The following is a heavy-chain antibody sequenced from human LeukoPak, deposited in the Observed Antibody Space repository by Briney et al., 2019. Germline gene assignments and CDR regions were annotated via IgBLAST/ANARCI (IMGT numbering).Heavy chain of an antibody. Sequence: PSETLSLTCTVSGGSISSYYWSWIRQPPGEGLEWIGYIYYSGSSSYNPSLKSRVTISIDTSKNQFSLKLNSVTAADTAVYYCARSVAGNFDYWGQGTLVTVSS. J-gene: IGHJ4*02. CDR3: ARSVAGNFDY. V-gene: IGHV4-59*08. D-gene: IGHD6-19*01. CDR2: IYYSGSS. CDR1: GGSISSYY.